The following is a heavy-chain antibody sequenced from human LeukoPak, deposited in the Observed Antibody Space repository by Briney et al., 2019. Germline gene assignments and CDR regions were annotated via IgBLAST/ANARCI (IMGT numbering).Heavy chain of an antibody. D-gene: IGHD6-13*01. CDR3: AKGGRHIPAAYDY. Sequence: GGSLRLSCAASGFSLSRYWMSWVRQAPGKGLEWVSTISGSGGSTYYADSVKGRFTISRDNSKNTLSLQMESLRAGDTAVYFCAKGGRHIPAAYDYWGQGALVTVSS. CDR2: ISGSGGST. V-gene: IGHV3-23*01. J-gene: IGHJ4*02. CDR1: GFSLSRYW.